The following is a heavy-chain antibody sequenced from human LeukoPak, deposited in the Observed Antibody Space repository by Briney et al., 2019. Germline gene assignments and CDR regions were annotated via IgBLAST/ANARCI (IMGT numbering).Heavy chain of an antibody. V-gene: IGHV1-18*01. Sequence: ASVKVSCKASGYTFTSYGISWVRQAPGQGLEWMGWISAYNGNTNYAQKLQGRVTMTTDTSTSTAHMELRSLRSDDTAVYYCARVSYYDSSGYYSEDYWGQGTLVTVSS. CDR1: GYTFTSYG. CDR2: ISAYNGNT. D-gene: IGHD3-22*01. CDR3: ARVSYYDSSGYYSEDY. J-gene: IGHJ4*02.